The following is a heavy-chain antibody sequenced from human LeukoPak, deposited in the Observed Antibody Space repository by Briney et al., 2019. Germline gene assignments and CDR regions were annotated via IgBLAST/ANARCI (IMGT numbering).Heavy chain of an antibody. CDR1: GYTFTSNY. CDR2: ISPSGGST. V-gene: IGHV1-46*01. J-gene: IGHJ3*02. Sequence: GASVKVSCKAFGYTFTSNYMHWVRQAPGQGPEWMGVISPSGGSTTYAQKFQGRVTLTRDMSTSTDYLELSSLRSEDTAVYYCARGQYYYDSSGYHDAFDIWGQGTMVTVSS. D-gene: IGHD3-22*01. CDR3: ARGQYYYDSSGYHDAFDI.